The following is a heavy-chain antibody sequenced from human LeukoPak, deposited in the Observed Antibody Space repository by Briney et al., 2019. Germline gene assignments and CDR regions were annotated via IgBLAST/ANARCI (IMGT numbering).Heavy chain of an antibody. J-gene: IGHJ2*01. CDR1: SGSISSGGYY. CDR2: IYYSGST. V-gene: IGHV4-31*03. Sequence: PSETLSLTCTVSSGSISSGGYYRSWIRQHPGKGLEWIGYIYYSGSTYYNPSLKSRVTISVDTSKNQFSLKLSSVTAADTAVYYCARVRGGYDPYWYFDLWGRGTLVTVSS. CDR3: ARVRGGYDPYWYFDL. D-gene: IGHD5-12*01.